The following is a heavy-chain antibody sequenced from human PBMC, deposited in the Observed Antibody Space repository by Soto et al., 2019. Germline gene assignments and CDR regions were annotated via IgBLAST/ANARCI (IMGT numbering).Heavy chain of an antibody. Sequence: QVQLVESGGGVVQPGRSLRLSCAASGFTFGSYGMHWVRQAPGKGLEWVAVISYDGSNKYYADSVKGRFTISRDNSKNTLYLQMNSLRAEDTAVYYCAKDYGYCSGGSCYSSGWFDPWGQGTLVTVSS. V-gene: IGHV3-30*18. CDR3: AKDYGYCSGGSCYSSGWFDP. J-gene: IGHJ5*02. CDR1: GFTFGSYG. D-gene: IGHD2-15*01. CDR2: ISYDGSNK.